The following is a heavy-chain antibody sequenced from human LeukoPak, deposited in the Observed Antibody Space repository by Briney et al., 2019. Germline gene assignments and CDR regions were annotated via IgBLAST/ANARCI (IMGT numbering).Heavy chain of an antibody. D-gene: IGHD6-13*01. V-gene: IGHV3-74*01. Sequence: GGSLRLSCATSGFTFSDYWMHWVRQAPGEGLVWVARINSDGSSTSYADSVKGRFTISRDNAKNTLYLQMNSLRAEDTAVYYCARTRTLPVAGGFDAWGQGTLVTVSS. CDR2: INSDGSST. CDR1: GFTFSDYW. J-gene: IGHJ5*02. CDR3: ARTRTLPVAGGFDA.